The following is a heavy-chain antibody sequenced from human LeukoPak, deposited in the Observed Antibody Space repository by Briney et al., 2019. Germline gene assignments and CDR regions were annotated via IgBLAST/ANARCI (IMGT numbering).Heavy chain of an antibody. CDR2: ISSNGGST. J-gene: IGHJ6*03. CDR3: ARRALYCSSTSCYSDYYYYMDV. V-gene: IGHV3-64*01. CDR1: GFTFSSYA. D-gene: IGHD2-2*01. Sequence: GGSLRLSCAASGFTFSSYAMHWVRQAPGEGLEYVSAISSNGGSTYYANSVKGRFTTSRDNSKNTLYLQMGSLRAEDMAVYYCARRALYCSSTSCYSDYYYYMDVWGKGTTVTVSS.